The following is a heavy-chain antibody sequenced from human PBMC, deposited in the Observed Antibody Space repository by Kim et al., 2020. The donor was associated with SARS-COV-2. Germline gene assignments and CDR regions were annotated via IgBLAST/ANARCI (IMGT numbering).Heavy chain of an antibody. D-gene: IGHD6-13*01. V-gene: IGHV3-23*01. Sequence: YADSVKGRFTISRDNSKNTLYLQMNSLRAEDTAVYYCAASKGSSQNWFDPWGQGTLVTVSS. J-gene: IGHJ5*02. CDR3: AASKGSSQNWFDP.